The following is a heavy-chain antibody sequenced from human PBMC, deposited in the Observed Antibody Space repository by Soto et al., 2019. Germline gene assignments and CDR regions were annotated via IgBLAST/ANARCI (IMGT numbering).Heavy chain of an antibody. J-gene: IGHJ3*02. CDR2: IYSETRK. D-gene: IGHD4-17*01. CDR3: ARGPATKGSDAFNI. V-gene: IGHV3-53*01. Sequence: GGSLRLSCAASGFTVSSYYMGWVRQGPGKGLEWVSVIYSETRKYYVDSVKGRFTISRDNSENTLYLQVNSLRAEDTAVYYCARGPATKGSDAFNIWGQGTRVTVSS. CDR1: GFTVSSYY.